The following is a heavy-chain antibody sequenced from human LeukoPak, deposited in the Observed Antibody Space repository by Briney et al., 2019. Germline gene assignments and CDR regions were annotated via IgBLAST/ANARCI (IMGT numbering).Heavy chain of an antibody. CDR2: ISGSGGST. Sequence: PGGSLRLSCAASGFTFSSYAMSWVRQAPGKGLEWVSAISGSGGSTYYADSVQGRFTISRDNSKNTLYLQMNSLRAEDTAVYYCAKRYCSSTSCSKHYYYYYGMDVWGQGTTVTVSS. J-gene: IGHJ6*02. V-gene: IGHV3-23*01. D-gene: IGHD2-2*01. CDR3: AKRYCSSTSCSKHYYYYYGMDV. CDR1: GFTFSSYA.